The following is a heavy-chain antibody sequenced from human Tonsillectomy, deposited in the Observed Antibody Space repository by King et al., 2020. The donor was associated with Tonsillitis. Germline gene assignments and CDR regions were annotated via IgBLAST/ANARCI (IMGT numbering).Heavy chain of an antibody. CDR1: GYTFSTYG. Sequence: QLVQSGVEVKKPGASVKVSCKASGYTFSTYGISWVRQAPGQGLEWMGWISTKNGNTEFAQKFQGRVIMTTETSTNTAYMELRSLRSDDTAVYYCATCYSSSSPLDFWGQGTLVTVSS. CDR2: ISTKNGNT. J-gene: IGHJ4*02. CDR3: ATCYSSSSPLDF. D-gene: IGHD6-6*01. V-gene: IGHV1-18*01.